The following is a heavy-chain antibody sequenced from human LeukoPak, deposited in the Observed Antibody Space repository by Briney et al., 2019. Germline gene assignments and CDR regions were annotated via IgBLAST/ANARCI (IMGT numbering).Heavy chain of an antibody. CDR1: GFTFSSYS. V-gene: IGHV3-21*01. CDR2: ISSSSSYI. Sequence: EAGGSLRLSCAASGFTFSSYSMNWVRQAPGKGLEWVSSISSSSSYIYYADSVKGRFTISRDNAKNSLYLQMNSLRAEDTAVYYCARDQVGLNWFDPWGQGTLVTVSS. CDR3: ARDQVGLNWFDP. D-gene: IGHD1-26*01. J-gene: IGHJ5*02.